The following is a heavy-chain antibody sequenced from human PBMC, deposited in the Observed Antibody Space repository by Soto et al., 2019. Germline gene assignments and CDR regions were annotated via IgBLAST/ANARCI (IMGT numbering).Heavy chain of an antibody. CDR2: IDHSGST. CDR3: VRDSGNGWKDY. CDR1: GDSISSSNW. J-gene: IGHJ4*02. V-gene: IGHV4-4*02. D-gene: IGHD6-19*01. Sequence: PSETLSLTCAVSGDSISSSNWWTWVRQPPGKGLEWIGEIDHSGSTDYNPSLKSRVTMSVDKPKNQFSLKLSSVTAADTAIYYCVRDSGNGWKDYWGQGTLVTVSS.